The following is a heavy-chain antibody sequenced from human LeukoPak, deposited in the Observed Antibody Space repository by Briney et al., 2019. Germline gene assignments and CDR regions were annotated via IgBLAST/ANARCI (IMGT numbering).Heavy chain of an antibody. CDR1: GYTFTAYY. V-gene: IGHV1-2*02. J-gene: IGHJ5*01. Sequence: ASVKDSCMASGYTFTAYYMHGVRQAPGQGLEWMGWIDASNGDTKYAQKFQGRVTISRDTSTGTSYMELRSLISGDTAVYYCASEAYCAGGRCYVKRVASWGSGTLVTVSS. CDR3: ASEAYCAGGRCYVKRVAS. D-gene: IGHD2-15*01. CDR2: IDASNGDT.